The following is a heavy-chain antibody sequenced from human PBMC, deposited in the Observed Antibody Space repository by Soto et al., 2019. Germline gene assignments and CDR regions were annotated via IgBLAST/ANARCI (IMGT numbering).Heavy chain of an antibody. J-gene: IGHJ3*02. V-gene: IGHV1-69*13. Sequence: SVKVSCKASGGTFSSYAISWVRQAPGQGLEWMGGIIPIFGTANYAQKFQGRVTITADESTSTAYMELSSLRSEDTAVYYCARRSGSIAVAGTGAFDIWGQGTMVTVSS. CDR2: IIPIFGTA. D-gene: IGHD6-19*01. CDR3: ARRSGSIAVAGTGAFDI. CDR1: GGTFSSYA.